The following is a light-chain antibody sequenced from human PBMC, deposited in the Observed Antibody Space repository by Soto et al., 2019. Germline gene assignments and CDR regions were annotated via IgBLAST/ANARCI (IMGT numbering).Light chain of an antibody. CDR2: DAY. J-gene: IGKJ1*01. V-gene: IGKV3-20*01. Sequence: THSPATLPLSPGGRATLSCKASQGVSSYFAWYQQKPGQAPRLLIYDAYNRVTGIPDRFSGSGSGTDFTLTISRLEPEDFAVYYCQQYGSSGTFGQGTKVDIK. CDR3: QQYGSSGT. CDR1: QGVSSY.